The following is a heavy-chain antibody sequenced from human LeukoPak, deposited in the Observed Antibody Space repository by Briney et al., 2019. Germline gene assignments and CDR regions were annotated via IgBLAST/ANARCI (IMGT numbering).Heavy chain of an antibody. Sequence: GGSLRLSCAASGFTFSNYAMHWVRQAPGKGLEWVSSISSSSSYMYYADSMRGRFTISRDSAQNSLYLQMNGLKTEDTAVYYCTTRRVVTRYYFDYWGQGTLVTVSS. CDR1: GFTFSNYA. CDR3: TTRRVVTRYYFDY. J-gene: IGHJ4*02. CDR2: ISSSSSYM. V-gene: IGHV3-21*03. D-gene: IGHD4-23*01.